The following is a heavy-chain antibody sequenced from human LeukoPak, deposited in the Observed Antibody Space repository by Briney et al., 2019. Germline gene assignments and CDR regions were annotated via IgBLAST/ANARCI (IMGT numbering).Heavy chain of an antibody. J-gene: IGHJ4*02. CDR1: GFTFSSYS. V-gene: IGHV3-48*04. CDR3: ARRTGFDY. Sequence: GGSLRLSCAASGFTFSSYSMNWVRQAPGKGLEWVSYISSSSSTIYYADSVKGRFTISRDNAKNSLYLQMNSLRAEDTAVYYCARRTGFDYWGQGTLVTVSS. CDR2: ISSSSSTI. D-gene: IGHD2-8*02.